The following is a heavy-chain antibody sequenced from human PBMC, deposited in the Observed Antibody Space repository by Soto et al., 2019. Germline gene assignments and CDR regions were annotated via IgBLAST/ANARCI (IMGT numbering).Heavy chain of an antibody. J-gene: IGHJ3*02. CDR3: ARPFLRYFDYDAFDI. V-gene: IGHV4-39*01. CDR2: IYYSGST. CDR1: GGSISSSSYY. Sequence: SETLSLTCTVSGGSISSSSYYWGWIRQPPGKGLEWIGSIYYSGSTYYNPSLKSRVTISVDTSKNQFSLKLSSVTAADMAVYYCARPFLRYFDYDAFDIWGQGTMVTVSS. D-gene: IGHD3-9*01.